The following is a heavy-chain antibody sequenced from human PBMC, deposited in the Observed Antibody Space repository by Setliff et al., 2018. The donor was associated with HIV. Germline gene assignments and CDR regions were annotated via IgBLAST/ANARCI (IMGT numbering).Heavy chain of an antibody. J-gene: IGHJ3*02. D-gene: IGHD3-22*01. Sequence: SETLSLTCTVSGYSISNGYYWAWIRQTPGKGPEWIGSIYHSGSTYYNPSLKSRVTISVATSKKQFSLKLTPVTADTAVYYCAKEHGNYDTSADYSPDAFDIWGQGTMVTVSS. CDR2: IYHSGST. V-gene: IGHV4-38-2*02. CDR1: GYSISNGYY. CDR3: AKEHGNYDTSADYSPDAFDI.